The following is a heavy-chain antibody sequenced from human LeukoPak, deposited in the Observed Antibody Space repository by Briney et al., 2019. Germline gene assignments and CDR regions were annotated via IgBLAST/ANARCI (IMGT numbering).Heavy chain of an antibody. CDR2: FDPEDGET. J-gene: IGHJ4*02. CDR3: ATIRFGELHLFDY. Sequence: ASVKVSCTASGGTFSSYAISWVRQAPGKGLEWMGGFDPEDGETIYAQKFQGRVTMTEDTSTDTAYMELSSLRSEDTAVYYCATIRFGELHLFDYWGQGTLVTVSS. V-gene: IGHV1-24*01. CDR1: GGTFSSYA. D-gene: IGHD3-10*01.